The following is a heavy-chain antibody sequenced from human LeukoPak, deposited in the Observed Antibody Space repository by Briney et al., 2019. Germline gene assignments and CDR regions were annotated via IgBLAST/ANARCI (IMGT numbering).Heavy chain of an antibody. Sequence: SETLSLTCTVSGGSISSYYWSWIRQPPGKGLEWIGYIYYSGSTNYNPSLKGRVTISVDTSKNQFSLKLSSVIAADTAVYYCARDLGATGGDDAFDIWGQGTMVTVSS. CDR2: IYYSGST. D-gene: IGHD1-26*01. CDR1: GGSISSYY. J-gene: IGHJ3*02. V-gene: IGHV4-59*01. CDR3: ARDLGATGGDDAFDI.